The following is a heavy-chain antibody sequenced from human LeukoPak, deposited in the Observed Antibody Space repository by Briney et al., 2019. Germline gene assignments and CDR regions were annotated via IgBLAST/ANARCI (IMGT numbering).Heavy chain of an antibody. V-gene: IGHV1-18*01. CDR3: ARVDGKWGLLWFGELLSWFDP. CDR1: GYTFTSYS. J-gene: IGHJ5*02. D-gene: IGHD3-10*01. Sequence: ASVKVSCKASGYTFTSYSISWVRQAPGQGLEWMGWISAYNGNTNYAQKLQGRVTMTTDTSTSTAYMELRSLRSDDTAVYYCARVDGKWGLLWFGELLSWFDPWGQGTLVTVSS. CDR2: ISAYNGNT.